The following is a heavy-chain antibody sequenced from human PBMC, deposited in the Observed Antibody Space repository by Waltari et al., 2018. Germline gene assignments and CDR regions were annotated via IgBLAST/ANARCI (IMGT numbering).Heavy chain of an antibody. D-gene: IGHD3-10*01. V-gene: IGHV3-23*04. J-gene: IGHJ3*02. CDR3: AKSGRXPWAFDI. Sequence: EVQLVESGXGLVQPGGSLRLSCTXSGFTFSSYGXTGVRQAPGKGLELVSAIGGSTGXTNYADSVXGRFXISXDNSXXTXYLQMNSLXXEDTXLYYCAKSGRXPWAFDIXGQGTMVTVXS. CDR1: GFTFSSYG. CDR2: IGGSTGXT.